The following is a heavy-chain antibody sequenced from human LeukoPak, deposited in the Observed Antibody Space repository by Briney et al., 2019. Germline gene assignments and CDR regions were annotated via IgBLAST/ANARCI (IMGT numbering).Heavy chain of an antibody. CDR3: ARNNYGSGSYYFDY. Sequence: GGSLRLSCAASGFTFSSYSMNWVRQAPGKGLEWVSSISSGSSYIYYADSVKGRFTISRDNAKNSLYLQMNSLRAEDTAVYYCARNNYGSGSYYFDYWGQGTLVTVSS. V-gene: IGHV3-21*01. J-gene: IGHJ4*02. D-gene: IGHD3-10*01. CDR2: ISSGSSYI. CDR1: GFTFSSYS.